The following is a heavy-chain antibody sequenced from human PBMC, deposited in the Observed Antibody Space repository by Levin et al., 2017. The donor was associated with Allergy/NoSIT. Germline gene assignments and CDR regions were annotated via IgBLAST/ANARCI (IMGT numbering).Heavy chain of an antibody. Sequence: ASVKVSCKASGGTFSSYAISWVRQAPGQGLEWMGRIIPILGIANYAQKFQGRVTITADKSTSTAYMELSSLRSEDTAVYYCARVADYDSSGPPDYWGQGTLVTVSS. J-gene: IGHJ4*02. CDR1: GGTFSSYA. CDR2: IIPILGIA. D-gene: IGHD3-22*01. V-gene: IGHV1-69*04. CDR3: ARVADYDSSGPPDY.